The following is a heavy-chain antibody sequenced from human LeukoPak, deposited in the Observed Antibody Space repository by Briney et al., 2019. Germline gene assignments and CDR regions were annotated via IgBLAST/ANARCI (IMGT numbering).Heavy chain of an antibody. CDR1: GFTFSSYS. Sequence: PGGSLRLSCAASGFTFSSYSMNWVRQAPGKGLVWVSRINSDGSSTSYADSVKGRFTISRDNAKNTLYLQMNSLRAEDTAVYYCARVMWSGVVVAAPFDYWGQGTLVTVSS. CDR3: ARVMWSGVVVAAPFDY. CDR2: INSDGSST. D-gene: IGHD2-15*01. J-gene: IGHJ4*02. V-gene: IGHV3-74*01.